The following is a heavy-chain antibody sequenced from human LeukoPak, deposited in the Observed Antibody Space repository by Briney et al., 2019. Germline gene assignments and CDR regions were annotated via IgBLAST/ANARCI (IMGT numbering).Heavy chain of an antibody. D-gene: IGHD1-26*01. J-gene: IGHJ4*02. V-gene: IGHV3-64D*06. CDR1: GFTFSSYA. CDR2: ISSNGGST. Sequence: GSLRLSCSASGFTFSSYAMHWVRQAPGKGLEYVSAISSNGGSTYYADSVKGRFTISRDNSKNTLYLQMSSLRAEDTAVYYCVKEVARSGSYSTELDYWGQGTLVTVSS. CDR3: VKEVARSGSYSTELDY.